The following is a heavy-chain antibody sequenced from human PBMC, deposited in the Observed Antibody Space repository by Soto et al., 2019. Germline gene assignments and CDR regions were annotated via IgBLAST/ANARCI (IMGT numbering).Heavy chain of an antibody. D-gene: IGHD6-19*01. V-gene: IGHV3-7*03. CDR3: ARASGIAVAATDIDY. J-gene: IGHJ4*02. CDR2: IKQDGSET. Sequence: EVQLVESGGGLVQPGGSLRLSCAASGFTLSRHWMTWVRQAPGNGLERVANIKQDGSETNYVDSVKGRFTISRDNAKNSLYLQMNSLRAEDTAVYYCARASGIAVAATDIDYLGQGTLVTVSS. CDR1: GFTLSRHW.